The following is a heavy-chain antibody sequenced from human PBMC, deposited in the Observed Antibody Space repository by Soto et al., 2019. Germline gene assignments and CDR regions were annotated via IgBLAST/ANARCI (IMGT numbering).Heavy chain of an antibody. CDR1: GYTFTSYG. V-gene: IGHV1-18*04. Sequence: ASVKVSCKASGYTFTSYGISWVRQAPGQGLEWMGWISAYNGNTNYAQKLQGRVTMTTDTSTSTAYMELRSLRSDDTAVYYCARDPPNGYSYGFIDYWGQGTRVTVS. D-gene: IGHD5-18*01. CDR2: ISAYNGNT. CDR3: ARDPPNGYSYGFIDY. J-gene: IGHJ4*02.